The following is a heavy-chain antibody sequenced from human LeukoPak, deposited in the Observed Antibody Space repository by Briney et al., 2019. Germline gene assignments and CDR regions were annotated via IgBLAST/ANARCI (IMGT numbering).Heavy chain of an antibody. CDR1: GFTFSSYA. CDR2: ISSNGGST. CDR3: ARGGGPGDFDY. Sequence: GGSLRLSCSASGFTFSSYAMHWVRQAPGKGLEYVSAISSNGGSTYYADSVKGRFTISRDNAKNSLYVQMNSLRDEDTAVYYCARGGGPGDFDYWGQGTLVTLSS. V-gene: IGHV3-64*04. J-gene: IGHJ4*02. D-gene: IGHD3-10*01.